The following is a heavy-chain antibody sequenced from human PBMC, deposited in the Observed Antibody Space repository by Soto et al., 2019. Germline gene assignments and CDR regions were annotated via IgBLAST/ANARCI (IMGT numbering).Heavy chain of an antibody. J-gene: IGHJ6*02. CDR2: IYPDDSDT. V-gene: IGHV5-51*01. D-gene: IGHD3-9*01. CDR3: ARNSLTGYYNYYYSMDV. CDR1: GYSSSIYW. Sequence: PGESLKISCKSSGYSSSIYWIAWVRLMPGKGLEWMGSIYPDDSDTKYSPSFQGQVTISADKSISAAYLQWSSLKASDTAIYYCARNSLTGYYNYYYSMDVWGQGTTVTVSS.